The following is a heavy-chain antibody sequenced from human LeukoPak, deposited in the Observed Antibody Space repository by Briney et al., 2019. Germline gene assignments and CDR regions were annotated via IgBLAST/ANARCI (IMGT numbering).Heavy chain of an antibody. J-gene: IGHJ4*02. V-gene: IGHV4-59*01. Sequence: SETLSLTCTVSGGSISSFYWSWIRQPPGKGLEWIGYIYYSGSTNYNPSLKSRVTISVDTSKNQFSLRLSSVTAADTAVYYCARLGYYGSGSYPDYWGQGTLVTVSS. D-gene: IGHD3-10*01. CDR1: GGSISSFY. CDR2: IYYSGST. CDR3: ARLGYYGSGSYPDY.